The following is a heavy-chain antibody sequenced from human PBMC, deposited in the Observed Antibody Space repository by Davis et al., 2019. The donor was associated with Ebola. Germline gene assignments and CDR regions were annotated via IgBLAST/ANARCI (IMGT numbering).Heavy chain of an antibody. J-gene: IGHJ6*04. D-gene: IGHD3-3*01. CDR2: ISSSSSTI. V-gene: IGHV3-48*02. CDR1: GFTFSSYW. Sequence: GESLKISCAASGFTFSSYWMHWVRQAPGKGLEWVSYISSSSSTIYYADSVKGRFTISRDNAKNSLYLQMNSLRDEDTAVYYCARDFVRFLEWLLLRETYGMDVWGKGTTVTVSS. CDR3: ARDFVRFLEWLLLRETYGMDV.